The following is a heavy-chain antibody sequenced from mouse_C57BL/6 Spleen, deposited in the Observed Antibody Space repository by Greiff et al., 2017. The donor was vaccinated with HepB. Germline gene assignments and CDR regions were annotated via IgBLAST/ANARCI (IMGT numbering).Heavy chain of an antibody. Sequence: QVQLQQPGAELVKPGASVKMSCKASGYTFTSYWITWVKQRPGQGLEWIGDIYPGSGSTNYNEKFKSKATLTVDTSSSTAYMQLSSLTSEDSAVYYCAREGGYDYDRGAAYWGQGTLVTVSA. V-gene: IGHV1-55*01. J-gene: IGHJ3*01. CDR1: GYTFTSYW. CDR3: AREGGYDYDRGAAY. CDR2: IYPGSGST. D-gene: IGHD2-4*01.